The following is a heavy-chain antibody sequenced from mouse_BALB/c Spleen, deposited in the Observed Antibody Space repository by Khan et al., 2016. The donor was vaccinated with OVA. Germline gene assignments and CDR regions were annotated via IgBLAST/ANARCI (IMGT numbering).Heavy chain of an antibody. CDR1: GYSITSDYA. Sequence: EVQLQESGPGLVKPSQSLSLTCTVTGYSITSDYAWNWLRQFPGNKLEWMGYINYSGTTSYNPSLKSRISITRDTSKNQFFLQLISVTTEDTATYCCARVSVWGAGTTVTVSS. CDR3: ARVSV. V-gene: IGHV3-2*02. CDR2: INYSGTT. J-gene: IGHJ1*01.